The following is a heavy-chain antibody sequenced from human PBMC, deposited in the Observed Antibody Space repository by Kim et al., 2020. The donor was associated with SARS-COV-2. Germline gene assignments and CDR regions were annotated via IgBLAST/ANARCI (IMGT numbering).Heavy chain of an antibody. Sequence: GGSLRLSCAASGFTFSSYSMNWVRQAPGKGLEWVSSISSSSSYIYYADSVKGRFTISRDNAKNSLYLQMNSLRAEDTAVYYCARGDSSSWYSFDCWGQGTLVTVSS. CDR1: GFTFSSYS. J-gene: IGHJ4*02. CDR2: ISSSSSYI. D-gene: IGHD6-13*01. CDR3: ARGDSSSWYSFDC. V-gene: IGHV3-21*01.